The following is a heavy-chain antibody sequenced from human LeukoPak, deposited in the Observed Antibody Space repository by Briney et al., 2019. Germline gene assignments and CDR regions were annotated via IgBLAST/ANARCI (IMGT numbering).Heavy chain of an antibody. J-gene: IGHJ4*02. D-gene: IGHD6-19*01. Sequence: GGSLRLSCAASGFTFSSYGMHWVRQAPGKGLEWVAVISYDGSNKYYADSVKGRFTISRDNSKNTLYLQMNSLRAEDTAVYYCAKGRIAVAHKYFDYWGQGTLVTVSS. CDR1: GFTFSSYG. V-gene: IGHV3-30*18. CDR2: ISYDGSNK. CDR3: AKGRIAVAHKYFDY.